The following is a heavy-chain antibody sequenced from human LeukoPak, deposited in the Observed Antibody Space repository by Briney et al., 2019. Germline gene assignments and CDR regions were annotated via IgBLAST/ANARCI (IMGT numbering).Heavy chain of an antibody. V-gene: IGHV4-61*02. D-gene: IGHD3-22*01. Sequence: SETLSLTCTVSGDSISSGDYYWSWVRQPAGKGLEWLGRISSSGSTNYNPSLKSRATISVDTSKNQFSLKLSSVTATDTAVYFCARGPYSYDSSGAFDIWGQGTMVTVSS. CDR2: ISSSGST. J-gene: IGHJ3*02. CDR3: ARGPYSYDSSGAFDI. CDR1: GDSISSGDYY.